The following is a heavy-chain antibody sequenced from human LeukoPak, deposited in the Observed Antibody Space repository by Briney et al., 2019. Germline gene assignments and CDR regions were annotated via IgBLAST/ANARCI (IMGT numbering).Heavy chain of an antibody. D-gene: IGHD6-13*01. Sequence: PGGSLRLSCAASGFTFSSYEMNWVRQAPGKGLEWVSYISSSGSTIYYADSVKGRFTISRDNAKNSLYLQMNSLRAEDTAVYYCARVGAPYSSSWDFDYWGQGILVTVSS. CDR1: GFTFSSYE. CDR3: ARVGAPYSSSWDFDY. J-gene: IGHJ4*02. CDR2: ISSSGSTI. V-gene: IGHV3-48*03.